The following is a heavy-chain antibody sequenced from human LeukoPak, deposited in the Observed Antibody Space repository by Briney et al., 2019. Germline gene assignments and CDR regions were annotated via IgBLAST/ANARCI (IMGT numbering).Heavy chain of an antibody. J-gene: IGHJ4*02. D-gene: IGHD2-2*01. Sequence: GGSLRLSCEVSGFNLASYAMNWVRQAPGKGLEWVSGISGSDATSCYRDSVKGRFTISRDNSKDTLYLHIKSLRAEDTAVYYCAKDISSNCYRGRGVDHWGQGTLVTVSS. CDR2: ISGSDATS. V-gene: IGHV3-23*01. CDR1: GFNLASYA. CDR3: AKDISSNCYRGRGVDH.